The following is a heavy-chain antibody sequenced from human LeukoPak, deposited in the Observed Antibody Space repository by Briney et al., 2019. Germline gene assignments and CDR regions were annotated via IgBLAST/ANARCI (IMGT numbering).Heavy chain of an antibody. Sequence: ASVKVSCKASGYTFTGYYIHWVRQAPGQGLEGMGWINPNSGGTNYAQKFQGRVTMTRDRSSNTAYMALRSLTYDDTAVYYCARDNPAEAALDFWGQGTLVTVSS. V-gene: IGHV1-2*02. CDR1: GYTFTGYY. CDR3: ARDNPAEAALDF. J-gene: IGHJ4*02. CDR2: INPNSGGT. D-gene: IGHD1-14*01.